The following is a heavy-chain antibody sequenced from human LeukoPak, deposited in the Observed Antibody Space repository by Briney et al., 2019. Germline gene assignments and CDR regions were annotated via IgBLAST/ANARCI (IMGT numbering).Heavy chain of an antibody. Sequence: GGSLRLSCAASGFTFSSYSMNWVRQAPGKGLEWVSVIYSGGSTYYADSVKGRFTISRDNSKNTLYLQMNSLRAEDTAVYYCASPGRDYGDYSLDYWGQGTLVTVSS. CDR3: ASPGRDYGDYSLDY. J-gene: IGHJ4*02. V-gene: IGHV3-53*01. D-gene: IGHD4-17*01. CDR1: GFTFSSYS. CDR2: IYSGGST.